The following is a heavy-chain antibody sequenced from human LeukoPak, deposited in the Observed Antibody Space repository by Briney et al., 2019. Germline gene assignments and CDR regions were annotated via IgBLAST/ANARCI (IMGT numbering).Heavy chain of an antibody. CDR2: ISYDGSNK. J-gene: IGHJ6*02. CDR3: ARVDTAMVTSPIYYYGMDV. CDR1: GFTFSSYA. Sequence: PGGSLRLSCAASGFTFSSYAMHWVRQAPGKGLEWVAVISYDGSNKYYADSVKGRFTISRDNSKNTLYLQMNSLRAEDTAVYYCARVDTAMVTSPIYYYGMDVWGQGTTVTASS. V-gene: IGHV3-30-3*01. D-gene: IGHD5-18*01.